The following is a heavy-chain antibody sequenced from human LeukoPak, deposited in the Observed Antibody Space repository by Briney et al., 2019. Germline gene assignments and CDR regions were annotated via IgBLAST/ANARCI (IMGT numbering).Heavy chain of an antibody. CDR3: ARGRGFDY. Sequence: SEALSLTCAVYGGSFSGYYWSWIRQPPGKGLEWIGEINHSGSTNYNPSLKSRVTISVGTSKNQFSLKLSSVTAADTAVYYCARGRGFDYWGQGTLVTVSS. CDR1: GGSFSGYY. CDR2: INHSGST. J-gene: IGHJ4*02. V-gene: IGHV4-34*01.